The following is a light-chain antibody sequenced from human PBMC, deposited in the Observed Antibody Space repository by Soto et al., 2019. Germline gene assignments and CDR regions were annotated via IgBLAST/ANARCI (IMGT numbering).Light chain of an antibody. CDR2: DAS. CDR3: QQGGT. Sequence: EIVLTQSPATLSLSPGERATLSCRASQSVRSYLGWYQQRPGQAPRLLIYDASNRATGIPARFSGSGSGTAFTLTISSLEPEDFAVYYCQQGGTFGQGTRLEIK. CDR1: QSVRSY. J-gene: IGKJ5*01. V-gene: IGKV3-11*01.